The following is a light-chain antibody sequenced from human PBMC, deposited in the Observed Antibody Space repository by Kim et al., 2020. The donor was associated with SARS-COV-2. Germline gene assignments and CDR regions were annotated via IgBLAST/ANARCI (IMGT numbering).Light chain of an antibody. CDR1: NVGSKS. Sequence: PGKTARITCGGNNVGSKSVHWYQQKPGQAPVLVIYYDSDRPSGIPERFSGSNSGNTATLTISRVEAGDEADYYCQVWDSSSDHVVFGGGTQLTVL. CDR3: QVWDSSSDHVV. V-gene: IGLV3-21*04. CDR2: YDS. J-gene: IGLJ2*01.